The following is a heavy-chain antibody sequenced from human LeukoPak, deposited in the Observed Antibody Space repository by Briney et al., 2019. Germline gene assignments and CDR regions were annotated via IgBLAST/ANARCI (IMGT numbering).Heavy chain of an antibody. D-gene: IGHD5-24*01. CDR3: ARQGRRDGYNRGRGGYYGMDV. J-gene: IGHJ6*02. CDR2: ISAYNGNT. V-gene: IGHV1-18*01. Sequence: GASVKVSCKASGYTFTSYGISWVRQAPGQGLEWMGWISAYNGNTNYAQKLQGRVTMTTDTSTSTAYMELRSLRSDDTAVYYCARQGRRDGYNRGRGGYYGMDVWGQGTTVTVSS. CDR1: GYTFTSYG.